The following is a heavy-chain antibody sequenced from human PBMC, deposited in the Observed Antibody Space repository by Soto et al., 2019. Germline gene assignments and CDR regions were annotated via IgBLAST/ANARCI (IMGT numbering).Heavy chain of an antibody. CDR2: INPSSGGT. CDR1: GYTFTGYY. V-gene: IGHV1-2*02. CDR3: ARDAEQWLIDYFDY. J-gene: IGHJ4*02. D-gene: IGHD6-19*01. Sequence: ASVKVSCKASGYTFTGYYMHWVRQAPGQGLEWMGWINPSSGGTNYAQKFQGRVTMTRDTSISTAYMELSRLRSDDTAVYYCARDAEQWLIDYFDYWGQGTLVTVSS.